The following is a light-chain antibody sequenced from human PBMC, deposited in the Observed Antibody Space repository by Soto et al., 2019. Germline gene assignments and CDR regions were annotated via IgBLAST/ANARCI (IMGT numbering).Light chain of an antibody. V-gene: IGKV3-15*01. J-gene: IGKJ1*01. CDR3: QQYNNWPWT. CDR2: GAS. Sequence: EIVMTQSPATLSVSPGGRATLSCRASRSISDTLAWYQQKPGQAPRLLIYGASTRAPGFPARFSGSGSGTDFTLTISSLQSEDFAVYYCQQYNNWPWTLGQGTKVDIK. CDR1: RSISDT.